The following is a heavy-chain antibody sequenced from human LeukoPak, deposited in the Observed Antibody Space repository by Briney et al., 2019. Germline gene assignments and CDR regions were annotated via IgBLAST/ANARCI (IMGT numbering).Heavy chain of an antibody. V-gene: IGHV4-31*03. Sequence: SQTLSLTCTVSGGSISSGGYYWSWIRQHPGKGLEWIGYIYYSGSTYYNPSLKSRITISVDTSKNQFSLKLSSVTAADTAVYYCARSVSCSGGSCYHNWFDPWGQGTLVTVSS. CDR3: ARSVSCSGGSCYHNWFDP. D-gene: IGHD2-15*01. CDR2: IYYSGST. J-gene: IGHJ5*02. CDR1: GGSISSGGYY.